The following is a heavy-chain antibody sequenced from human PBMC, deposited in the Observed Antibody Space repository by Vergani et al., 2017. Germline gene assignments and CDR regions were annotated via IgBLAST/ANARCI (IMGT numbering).Heavy chain of an antibody. CDR1: GFTFSSYW. Sequence: EVQLVESGGGLVQPGGSLRLSCAASGFTFSSYWMHWVRQAPGKGLEWVSAISGSGGSTYYADSVKGRFTISRDNSKNTLYLQMNSLRAEDTAVYYCAKESYGITIFGVVPPYYYGMDVWGQGTTVTVSS. V-gene: IGHV3-23*04. CDR3: AKESYGITIFGVVPPYYYGMDV. D-gene: IGHD3-3*01. J-gene: IGHJ6*02. CDR2: ISGSGGST.